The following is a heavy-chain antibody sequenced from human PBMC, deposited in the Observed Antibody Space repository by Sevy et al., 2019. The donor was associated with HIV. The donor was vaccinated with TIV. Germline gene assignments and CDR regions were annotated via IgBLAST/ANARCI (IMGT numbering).Heavy chain of an antibody. V-gene: IGHV4-61*02. J-gene: IGHJ6*02. Sequence: SETLSLTCTVSGDSISSGNPWWSWIRQPAGKGLEWIGRIYTSGRTIYNPVLRSRVTMSVDTSTNQFFLNLNSVTAADTAVYYCARDGIRRDYYHGMDVWGQGTTVTVSS. CDR2: IYTSGRT. D-gene: IGHD1-26*01. CDR1: GDSISSGNPW. CDR3: ARDGIRRDYYHGMDV.